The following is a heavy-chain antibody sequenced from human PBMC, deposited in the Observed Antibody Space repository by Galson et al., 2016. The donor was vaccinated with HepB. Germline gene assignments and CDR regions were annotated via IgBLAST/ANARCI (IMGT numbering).Heavy chain of an antibody. Sequence: SETLSLTCAVSGDSISRTNWWSWVRQSPGKGLEWIGDISHSGNTNYNPSLKSRVSISIDTSKKQFSLKLTSVTAADTAVYYCARGDLALTTASGLWLDPWGQGTLGTVSS. D-gene: IGHD1-14*01. CDR3: ARGDLALTTASGLWLDP. V-gene: IGHV4/OR15-8*02. CDR2: ISHSGNT. J-gene: IGHJ5*02. CDR1: GDSISRTNW.